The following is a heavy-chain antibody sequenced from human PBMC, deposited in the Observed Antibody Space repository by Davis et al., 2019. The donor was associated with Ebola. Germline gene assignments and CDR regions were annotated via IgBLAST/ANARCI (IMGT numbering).Heavy chain of an antibody. CDR1: GFTFSSYA. V-gene: IGHV3-23*01. Sequence: GESLKISCAASGFTFSSYAMSWVRQAPGKGLEWVSAISGSGGSTYYADSVKGRFTISRDNSKNTLYLQMNSLRAEDTAVYYCARGKAGYVNYWGQGTLVTVSS. D-gene: IGHD6-19*01. CDR3: ARGKAGYVNY. CDR2: ISGSGGST. J-gene: IGHJ4*02.